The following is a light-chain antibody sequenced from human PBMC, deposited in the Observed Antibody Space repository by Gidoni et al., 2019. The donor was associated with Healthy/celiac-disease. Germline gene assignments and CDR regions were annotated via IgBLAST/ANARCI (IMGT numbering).Light chain of an antibody. Sequence: EIVLTQSPATLSLSPGERATLSCRASQSVSSYLAWYQQKPGQAPRLLIYDASNRATGIPARFSGSGSGTDFTLTISSLEPEDFAVYYCQQRSNWPPWFTFGPETKVDIK. CDR2: DAS. CDR3: QQRSNWPPWFT. CDR1: QSVSSY. V-gene: IGKV3-11*01. J-gene: IGKJ3*01.